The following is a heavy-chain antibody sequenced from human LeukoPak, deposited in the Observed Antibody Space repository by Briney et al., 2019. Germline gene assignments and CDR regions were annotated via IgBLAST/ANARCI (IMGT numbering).Heavy chain of an antibody. V-gene: IGHV1-24*01. CDR2: FDPEDGET. D-gene: IGHD3-3*01. Sequence: ASVKASCKVSGYTLTELSMHWVRQAPGKGLEWMGGFDPEDGETIYAQKFQGRVTMTEDTSTDTAYMELSSLRSEDTAVYYCATAGRITNFGVAPYDFDYWGQGTLVTVSS. CDR3: ATAGRITNFGVAPYDFDY. J-gene: IGHJ4*02. CDR1: GYTLTELS.